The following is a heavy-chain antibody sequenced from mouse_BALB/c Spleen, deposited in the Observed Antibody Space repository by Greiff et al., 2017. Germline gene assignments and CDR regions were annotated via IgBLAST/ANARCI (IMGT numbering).Heavy chain of an antibody. CDR3: AITGTRYAMDY. CDR1: GFTFSSFG. V-gene: IGHV5-17*02. Sequence: EVHLVESGGGLVQPGGSRKLSCAASGFTFSSFGMHWVRQAPEKGLEWVAYISSGSSTIYYADTVKGRFTISRDNPKNTLFLQMTSLRSEDTAMYYCAITGTRYAMDYWGQGTSVTVSS. D-gene: IGHD4-1*01. CDR2: ISSGSSTI. J-gene: IGHJ4*01.